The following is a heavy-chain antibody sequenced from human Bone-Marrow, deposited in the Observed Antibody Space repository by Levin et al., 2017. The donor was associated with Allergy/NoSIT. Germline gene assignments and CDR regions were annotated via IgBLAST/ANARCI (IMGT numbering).Heavy chain of an antibody. D-gene: IGHD6-19*01. V-gene: IGHV7-4-1*02. CDR1: GYTFTNYA. CDR3: AREIKQWLVQYFDL. J-gene: IGHJ2*01. Sequence: GASVKVSCQASGYTFTNYAVNWVRQAPGQGLEWMGWINTDTGNPTYAQGFTGRFVFSLDTSVSTAYLQISSLEAEDTAVYFCAREIKQWLVQYFDLWGRGTLVTVSS. CDR2: INTDTGNP.